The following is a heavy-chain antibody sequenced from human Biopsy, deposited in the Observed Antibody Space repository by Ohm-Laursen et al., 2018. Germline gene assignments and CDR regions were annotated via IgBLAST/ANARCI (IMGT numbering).Heavy chain of an antibody. V-gene: IGHV3-33*01. CDR3: ARDLGNLRGVMFYLDS. Sequence: SLRLSCAASGFTFSSFGMHWVRQAPGKGLEWVAVVWYDVINKFYADSVEGRFTISRDNFKNTVYLEMNSLRPEDTAVYYCARDLGNLRGVMFYLDSWGQGTLVTVSS. CDR2: VWYDVINK. J-gene: IGHJ4*02. D-gene: IGHD3-16*01. CDR1: GFTFSSFG.